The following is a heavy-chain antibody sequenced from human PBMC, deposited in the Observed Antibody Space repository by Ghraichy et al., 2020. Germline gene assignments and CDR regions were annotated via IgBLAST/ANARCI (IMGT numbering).Heavy chain of an antibody. CDR3: AKARGRSMRANHDY. Sequence: GGSLRLSCAASGFTINNYAMSWVRQAPGMGLEWASSISGGGDSTFYADSVKGRFTISRDNSKNTLYLQMNSLRAEDTAVYYCAKARGRSMRANHDYWGQGTLVTVSS. D-gene: IGHD1-26*01. J-gene: IGHJ4*02. CDR1: GFTINNYA. CDR2: ISGGGDST. V-gene: IGHV3-23*01.